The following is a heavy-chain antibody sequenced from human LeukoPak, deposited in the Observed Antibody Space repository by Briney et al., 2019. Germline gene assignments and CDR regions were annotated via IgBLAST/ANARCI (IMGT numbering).Heavy chain of an antibody. J-gene: IGHJ5*02. D-gene: IGHD2-2*01. Sequence: ASVKVSCKASGYTFSGYYIHWVRQAPGQGPEWMGWINPNSGDTHYAQKFQGRVTMTRDTSSSTAYMDLNSLISDDTAVYYCARVQYQLLFEGNWFDPWGQGTLVTVSS. CDR2: INPNSGDT. V-gene: IGHV1-2*02. CDR1: GYTFSGYY. CDR3: ARVQYQLLFEGNWFDP.